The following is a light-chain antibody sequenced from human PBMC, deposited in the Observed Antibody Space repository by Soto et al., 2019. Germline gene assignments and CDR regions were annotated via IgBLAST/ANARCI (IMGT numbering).Light chain of an antibody. CDR1: QSVGISY. J-gene: IGKJ2*04. CDR3: QQYGSSGR. CDR2: VAS. V-gene: IGKV3-20*01. Sequence: VLTQSPSPLSLSPGERATLSCRASQSVGISYIAWYQHKPGQAPRLLIYVASNRATGIPDRFSGSGSGTDFTLTISRLEPEDLAVYYCQQYGSSGRFGQGTKVDIK.